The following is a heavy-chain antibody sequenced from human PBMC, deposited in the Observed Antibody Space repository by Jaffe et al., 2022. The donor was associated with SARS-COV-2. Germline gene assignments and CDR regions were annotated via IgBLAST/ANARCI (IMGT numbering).Heavy chain of an antibody. CDR2: INTNTGNP. CDR1: GYTFTSYA. Sequence: QVQLVQSGSELKKPGASVKVSCKASGYTFTSYAMNWVRQAPGQGLEWMGWINTNTGNPTYAQGFTGRFVFSLDTSVSTAYLQISSLKAEDTAVYYCARDPKNSGWYLGPYNWFDPWGQGTLVTVSS. J-gene: IGHJ5*02. D-gene: IGHD6-19*01. V-gene: IGHV7-4-1*02. CDR3: ARDPKNSGWYLGPYNWFDP.